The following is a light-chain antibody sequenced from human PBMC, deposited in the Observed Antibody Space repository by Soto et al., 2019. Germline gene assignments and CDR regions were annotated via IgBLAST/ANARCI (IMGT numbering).Light chain of an antibody. CDR3: YSAADNNWV. Sequence: SYELTQPSSVSVSPGQTARITCSGDVLAKKYARWFQQNPGQAPVLVIYKDSERPSGIPERFSGSSSGTTVTLTISGAQVEDEADYYCYSAADNNWVFGGGTKVTV. V-gene: IGLV3-27*01. CDR2: KDS. J-gene: IGLJ3*02. CDR1: VLAKKY.